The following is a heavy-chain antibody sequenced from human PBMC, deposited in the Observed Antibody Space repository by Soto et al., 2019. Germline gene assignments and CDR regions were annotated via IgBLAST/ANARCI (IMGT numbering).Heavy chain of an antibody. Sequence: SETLSLTCGVSGGTIRSPDWWTWVRQPPGKGLEWIGEIFQSGSTNYTRSLESRVTISVDKSKNQFSLTLTSVTAADTAVYFCARGRGRYSSGWSWFDPWGQGILVTVSS. J-gene: IGHJ5*02. D-gene: IGHD6-19*01. V-gene: IGHV4-4*02. CDR3: ARGRGRYSSGWSWFDP. CDR1: GGTIRSPDW. CDR2: IFQSGST.